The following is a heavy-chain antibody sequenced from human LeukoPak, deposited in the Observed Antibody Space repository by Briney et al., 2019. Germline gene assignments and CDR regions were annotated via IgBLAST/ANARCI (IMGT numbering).Heavy chain of an antibody. CDR2: ITGNGDTI. Sequence: GGSLRLSCAAFGFTFRTYAMNWVRQAPGKGLEWVSLITGNGDTIQYADSVKGRFTISRDNSKNTLYLQMNNVRAEDTAMYYCAKDLKPDGLSDFDFWGQGTLVTVSS. D-gene: IGHD2-8*01. J-gene: IGHJ4*02. CDR3: AKDLKPDGLSDFDF. V-gene: IGHV3-23*01. CDR1: GFTFRTYA.